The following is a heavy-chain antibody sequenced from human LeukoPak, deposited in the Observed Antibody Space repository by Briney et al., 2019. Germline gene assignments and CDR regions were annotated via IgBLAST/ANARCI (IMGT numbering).Heavy chain of an antibody. V-gene: IGHV4-39*01. Sequence: PSETLSLTCTVSGGSISSSIYHWGWIRQTPGKGLEWIGCIYYSGSTYYNPSLKSRVTMSLDTSKNQFSLKLTSVTAADTAVYYCARQLGVQASSLVNFWGQGTRVTVSS. CDR3: ARQLGVQASSLVNF. D-gene: IGHD6-13*01. CDR1: GGSISSSIYH. J-gene: IGHJ4*02. CDR2: IYYSGST.